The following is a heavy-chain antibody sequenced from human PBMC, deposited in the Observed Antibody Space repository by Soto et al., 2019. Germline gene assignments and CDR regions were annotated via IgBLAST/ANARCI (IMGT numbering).Heavy chain of an antibody. V-gene: IGHV4-30-4*01. CDR1: GVSITSEGYY. J-gene: IGHJ4*02. D-gene: IGHD2-15*01. CDR3: ARAVGILYHYFDS. Sequence: SETLSLTCSVSGVSITSEGYYWSWIRRNPRKGLEWIGFIYYSGNTYCIPSLNSRAAISRSTSKNQFSLTMASLTAADTAVYFCARAVGILYHYFDSWGQGTLVTVSS. CDR2: IYYSGNT.